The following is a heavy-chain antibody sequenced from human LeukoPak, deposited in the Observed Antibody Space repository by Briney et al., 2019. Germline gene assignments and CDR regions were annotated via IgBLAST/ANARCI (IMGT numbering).Heavy chain of an antibody. CDR1: GYTFTGSY. J-gene: IGHJ5*02. Sequence: ASVKVSCKASGYTFTGSYMHWVRQAPGQGLEWMGWINPNSGGTNYAQKFQGRVTMTRDTSISTAYMELRRLRSDDTAVYYCARDPGRVGGYDFWSGYLENWFDPWGQGTLVTVSS. D-gene: IGHD3-3*01. CDR2: INPNSGGT. V-gene: IGHV1-2*02. CDR3: ARDPGRVGGYDFWSGYLENWFDP.